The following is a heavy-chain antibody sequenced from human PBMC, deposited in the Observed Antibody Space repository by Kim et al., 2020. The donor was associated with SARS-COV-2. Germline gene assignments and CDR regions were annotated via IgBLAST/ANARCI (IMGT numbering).Heavy chain of an antibody. J-gene: IGHJ6*01. CDR1: GYTFTSYA. V-gene: IGHV1-3*01. D-gene: IGHD6-19*01. Sequence: ASVKVSCKASGYTFTSYAMHWVRQAPGQRLEWMGWINAGNGDTKYSQKFQGRVTVTRDTSASTAYMELSSLRSEDTAVYHCARDWGQWLVRAQGYYYGMD. CDR2: INAGNGDT. CDR3: ARDWGQWLVRAQGYYYGMD.